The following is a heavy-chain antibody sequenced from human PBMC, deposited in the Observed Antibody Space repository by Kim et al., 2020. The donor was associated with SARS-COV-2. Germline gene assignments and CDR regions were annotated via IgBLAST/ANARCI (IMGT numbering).Heavy chain of an antibody. D-gene: IGHD2-2*01. CDR1: GGSINSYS. CDR3: ARDRIGYCSSTSFSLRFDY. CDR2: TYYSGRT. J-gene: IGHJ4*02. Sequence: SETLSLTCTVSGGSINSYSWSWIRQPPGKGLEWIGYTYYSGRTNYTPSLKSRVTISVDTSKNHFSLKLSSVTAADTSMYYCARDRIGYCSSTSFSLRFDYWGQGTLVTVSS. V-gene: IGHV4-59*01.